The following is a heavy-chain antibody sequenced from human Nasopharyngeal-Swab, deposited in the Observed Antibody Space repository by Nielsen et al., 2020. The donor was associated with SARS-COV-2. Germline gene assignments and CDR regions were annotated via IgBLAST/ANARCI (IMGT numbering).Heavy chain of an antibody. CDR2: ITPFNGNA. CDR3: ASGQCINGVCNPTDGLDV. CDR1: GFSITYRF. D-gene: IGHD2-8*01. Sequence: SVKVSCKASGFSITYRFLHWMRQAPGPALEWMGWITPFNGNAKYAQKFQGRVSITRDGSRTTASLELSSLRPDDTAMYFCASGQCINGVCNPTDGLDVRGQGTSVTVS. V-gene: IGHV1-45*02. J-gene: IGHJ6*02.